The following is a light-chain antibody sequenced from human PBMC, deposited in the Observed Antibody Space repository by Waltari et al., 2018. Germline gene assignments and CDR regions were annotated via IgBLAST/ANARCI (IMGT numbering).Light chain of an antibody. V-gene: IGLV1-51*01. CDR1: SSTIGNNF. J-gene: IGLJ2*01. CDR3: GTWDSSLSVVV. Sequence: QSVLTQPPSVSAAPGQKVTISCSGSSSTIGNNFVFWYQQLPGTAPKLLIYDDNELPAGIPDRCSGAKSGTSATLGITGLQTGDEADYYCGTWDSSLSVVVFGGGTKVTVL. CDR2: DDN.